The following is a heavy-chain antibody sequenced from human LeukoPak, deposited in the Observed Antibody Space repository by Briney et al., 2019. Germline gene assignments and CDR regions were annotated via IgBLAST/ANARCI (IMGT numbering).Heavy chain of an antibody. Sequence: PGGSLRLSCAASGFTFSDYYMSWIRQAPGKGLEWVSYISSSGSTIYYADSVKGRFTISRDNAKNSLYLQMNSLRAEDTAVYYCASPQGYDSSGYYLDHWGQGTLVTVSS. CDR3: ASPQGYDSSGYYLDH. J-gene: IGHJ4*02. D-gene: IGHD3-22*01. CDR1: GFTFSDYY. V-gene: IGHV3-11*01. CDR2: ISSSGSTI.